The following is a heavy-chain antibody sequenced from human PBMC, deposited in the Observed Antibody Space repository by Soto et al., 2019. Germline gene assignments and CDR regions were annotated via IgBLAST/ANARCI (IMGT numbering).Heavy chain of an antibody. CDR2: INTGNGNT. J-gene: IGHJ4*02. D-gene: IGHD1-26*01. V-gene: IGHV1-3*04. Sequence: GASVKVSCKASVYTFTTYAMHWVRQAPGQRLEWMGWINTGNGNTKYSQKFQGRVTITRDTSASTAYMELSSLISEDTAVYYCARNAVGTYHFDYWGQGTLVTVSS. CDR1: VYTFTTYA. CDR3: ARNAVGTYHFDY.